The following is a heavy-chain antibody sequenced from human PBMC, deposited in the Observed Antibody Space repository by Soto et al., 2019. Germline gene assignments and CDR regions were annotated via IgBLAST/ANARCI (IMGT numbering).Heavy chain of an antibody. D-gene: IGHD2-15*01. Sequence: QVQLVQSGAEVKKPGSSVKVSCKASGGTFSSYTISWVRQAPGQGLEWMGRIIPILGIANYAQKFQGRVTITADKSTSTAYIELSSLRSEDTGVYYCAGRNSQRAFDIWGQGTMVTVSS. CDR3: AGRNSQRAFDI. CDR1: GGTFSSYT. CDR2: IIPILGIA. V-gene: IGHV1-69*02. J-gene: IGHJ3*02.